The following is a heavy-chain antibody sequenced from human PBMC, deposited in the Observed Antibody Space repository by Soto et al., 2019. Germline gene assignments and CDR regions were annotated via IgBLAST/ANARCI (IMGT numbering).Heavy chain of an antibody. V-gene: IGHV1-69*01. J-gene: IGHJ6*02. CDR2: IIPIFGTA. D-gene: IGHD2-2*01. CDR3: ARDWLLSSPYYYYGMDV. Sequence: QVQLVQSGAEVKKPGSSVKVSCKASGGTFSSYAISWVRQAPGQGLEWMGGIIPIFGTANYAQKFQGRVTITADQSTSTADMELSSLRSEDTAVYYCARDWLLSSPYYYYGMDVWGQGTTVTVSS. CDR1: GGTFSSYA.